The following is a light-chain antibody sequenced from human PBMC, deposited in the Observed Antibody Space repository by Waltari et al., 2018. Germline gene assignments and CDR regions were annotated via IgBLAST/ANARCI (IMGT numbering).Light chain of an antibody. Sequence: TQFTQSPSTLSACVGDTLLITCRARQGVKNNLAWYQQKPGKAPKVLIHKASRLESGAPSRFSGSGYGPEFTLTISSLQPDDFATYYCQQYDTLPVTFGGGTKVEIK. CDR3: QQYDTLPVT. J-gene: IGKJ4*01. CDR2: KAS. V-gene: IGKV1-5*03. CDR1: QGVKNN.